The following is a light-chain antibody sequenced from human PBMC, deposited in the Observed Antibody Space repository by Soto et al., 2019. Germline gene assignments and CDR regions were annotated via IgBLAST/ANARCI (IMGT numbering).Light chain of an antibody. CDR1: QSVSSY. CDR2: DAS. V-gene: IGKV3-11*01. J-gene: IGKJ3*01. Sequence: EIVLTQSPATLSSSPGERATLSCRASQSVSSYLAWYQQKPGQAPRLLIYDASNRATGIPARFSGSGSGTDFTLTISSLEPEDFAVYSCQQRGNWPQITFCPGTKVDIK. CDR3: QQRGNWPQIT.